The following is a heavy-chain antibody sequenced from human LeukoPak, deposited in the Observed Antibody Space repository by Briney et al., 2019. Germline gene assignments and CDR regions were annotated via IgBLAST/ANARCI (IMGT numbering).Heavy chain of an antibody. CDR3: SRLSYLRGAFDI. Sequence: GASVKVSCKASGYTFSDYYIHWVRQAPGQGLEWMGWINPNSGGTNYAQKFQDRVTMTRDTSISTAYMELSRLRSDDTAVYYCSRLSYLRGAFDIWGQGTMVTVSS. D-gene: IGHD5/OR15-5a*01. CDR1: GYTFSDYY. CDR2: INPNSGGT. V-gene: IGHV1-2*02. J-gene: IGHJ3*02.